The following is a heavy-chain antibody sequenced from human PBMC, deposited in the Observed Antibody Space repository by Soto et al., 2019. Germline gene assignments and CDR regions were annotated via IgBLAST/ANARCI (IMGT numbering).Heavy chain of an antibody. CDR1: GYSCTTYD. CDR3: ARARKFDFWRKGLDV. CDR2: MDPDSGST. D-gene: IGHD3-3*01. J-gene: IGHJ6*02. V-gene: IGHV1-8*01. Sequence: XSVKVACKASGYSCTTYDINWVRQAPGQGLEWLGWMDPDSGSTVYAQNFQGRITMTRNISRNTAHMELSSLQSEDTAVYYCARARKFDFWRKGLDVWGQGTTVTVSS.